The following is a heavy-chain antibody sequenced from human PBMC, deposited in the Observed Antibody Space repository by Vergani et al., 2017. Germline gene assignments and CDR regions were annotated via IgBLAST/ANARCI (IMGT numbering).Heavy chain of an antibody. D-gene: IGHD5-12*01. V-gene: IGHV4-34*01. CDR2: INHSGSS. J-gene: IGHJ6*02. CDR1: GGSFSGYY. Sequence: QVQLQQWGAGLLQPSETLSLTCAVYGGSFSGYYWSWIRQPPGKGLEWIGEINHSGSSNYNPSLKSRVTISVDTSKIQFSLELSSVTAADTAVYYCARGEVVATIYDYYDYGMDVWGQGTTVTGSS. CDR3: ARGEVVATIYDYYDYGMDV.